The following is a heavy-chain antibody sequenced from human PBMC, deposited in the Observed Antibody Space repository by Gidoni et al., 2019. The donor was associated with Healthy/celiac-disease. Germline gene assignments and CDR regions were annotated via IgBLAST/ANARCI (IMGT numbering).Heavy chain of an antibody. CDR3: ARVIDGYDVWSGYYTPRRFDP. V-gene: IGHV3-7*03. CDR1: GFTVSRHW. J-gene: IGHJ5*02. CDR2: ITQDGSEK. Sequence: EVQLVEAGGGLVQPGGSLRLSCAAHGFTVSRHWMSWVSQAPGQGLERVANITQDGSEKYYVAPVKGRFTISRDNAKTSRYLRMNSLRAEDTAVYYCARVIDGYDVWSGYYTPRRFDPWGQGTLVTVSS. D-gene: IGHD3-3*01.